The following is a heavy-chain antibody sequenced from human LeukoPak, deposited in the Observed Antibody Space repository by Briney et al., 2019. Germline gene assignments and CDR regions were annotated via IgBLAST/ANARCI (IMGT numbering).Heavy chain of an antibody. Sequence: SETLSLTCTVSGGSISSYYWSWIRQPPGKGLEWIGYIYYSGSTNYNPSLKSRVTISVDTSKNQFSLKLSSVTAADTAVYYCARGVYCSGGSCYPLLNYWGQGTLVTVSS. D-gene: IGHD2-15*01. CDR1: GGSISSYY. V-gene: IGHV4-59*01. J-gene: IGHJ4*02. CDR2: IYYSGST. CDR3: ARGVYCSGGSCYPLLNY.